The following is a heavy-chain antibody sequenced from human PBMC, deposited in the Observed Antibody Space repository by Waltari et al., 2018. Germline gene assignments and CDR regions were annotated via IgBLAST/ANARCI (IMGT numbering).Heavy chain of an antibody. CDR2: NNPSNGNR. V-gene: IGHV1-3*01. D-gene: IGHD3-16*01. Sequence: QVQLVQSGTEVKKPGASVKVSCKASGYRITSFVIHWVRQAPGQRLEWMGWNNPSNGNRRRSGGVQGRVTFSSDTTASTVYMELSGLRSEDTAVYYCARDHYDWVGVYYYGMDVWGQGTSVTVSS. CDR1: GYRITSFV. CDR3: ARDHYDWVGVYYYGMDV. J-gene: IGHJ6*02.